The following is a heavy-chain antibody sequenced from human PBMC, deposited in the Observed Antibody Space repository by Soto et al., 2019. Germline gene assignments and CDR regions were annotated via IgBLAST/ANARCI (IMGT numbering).Heavy chain of an antibody. CDR2: ISGSGGST. Sequence: EVQLLESGGGLVQPGGSLRLSCAASGFTFSSYAMSWVRQAPGKGLEWVSAISGSGGSTYYADSVKGRLTISRDNSKAKLYLQLNSLTAGDTAVYDCATSPHSSSWYLDAFAIWGQGKMVTVSS. CDR1: GFTFSSYA. J-gene: IGHJ3*02. D-gene: IGHD6-13*01. V-gene: IGHV3-23*01. CDR3: ATSPHSSSWYLDAFAI.